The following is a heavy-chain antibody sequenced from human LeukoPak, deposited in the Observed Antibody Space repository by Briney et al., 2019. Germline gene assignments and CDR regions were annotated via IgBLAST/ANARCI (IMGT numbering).Heavy chain of an antibody. J-gene: IGHJ4*02. CDR1: GFTFSSYS. CDR2: ISSSSSTI. CDR3: ARDYYDSSGYSFDY. Sequence: GGSLRLPCAASGFTFSSYSMNWVRRAPGKGLEWVSYISSSSSTIYYADSVKGRFTISRDNAKNSLYLQMNSLRAEDTAVYYCARDYYDSSGYSFDYWGQGTLVTVSS. V-gene: IGHV3-48*01. D-gene: IGHD3-22*01.